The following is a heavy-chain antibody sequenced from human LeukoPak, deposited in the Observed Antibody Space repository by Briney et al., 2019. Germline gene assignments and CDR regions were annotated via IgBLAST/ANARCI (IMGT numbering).Heavy chain of an antibody. CDR3: AKGTAMVHLFDY. Sequence: PGGSLRLSCAASGFTFSSYAMSWVRQAPGKGLEWVSAISGSGGSTYYADSVKGRFTIFRDNSKNTLYLQMNSLRAEDTAVYYCAKGTAMVHLFDYWGQGTLVTVSS. CDR2: ISGSGGST. J-gene: IGHJ4*02. CDR1: GFTFSSYA. D-gene: IGHD5-18*01. V-gene: IGHV3-23*01.